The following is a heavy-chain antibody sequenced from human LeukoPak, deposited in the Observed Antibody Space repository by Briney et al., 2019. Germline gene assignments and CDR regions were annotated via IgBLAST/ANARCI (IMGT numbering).Heavy chain of an antibody. CDR1: GFTFTSSA. D-gene: IGHD5-18*01. J-gene: IGHJ4*02. CDR2: IDVGSGNT. CDR3: ARSQGGAFSYGTDY. V-gene: IGHV1-58*02. Sequence: GASVKVSCKASGFTFTSSAMQWVRQARGQRLEWIGWIDVGSGNTNYAQKFQERVTITRDMSTSTAYMELSSLRSEDTAVYYCARSQGGAFSYGTDYWGQGTLVTVSS.